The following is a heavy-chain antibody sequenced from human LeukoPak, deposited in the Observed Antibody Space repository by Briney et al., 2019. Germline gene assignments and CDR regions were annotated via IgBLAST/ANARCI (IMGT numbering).Heavy chain of an antibody. V-gene: IGHV3-11*01. Sequence: GGSLRLSCAASGFTFSDYYVSWIRQAPGKGLEWVSYISSSGTTIYYADSVKGRFTISRDNSKKTLYLQMNSLRAEDTAVYYCARVSWFPGTSYHYMDVWGKGTTVTVSS. D-gene: IGHD1-1*01. CDR1: GFTFSDYY. J-gene: IGHJ6*03. CDR3: ARVSWFPGTSYHYMDV. CDR2: ISSSGTTI.